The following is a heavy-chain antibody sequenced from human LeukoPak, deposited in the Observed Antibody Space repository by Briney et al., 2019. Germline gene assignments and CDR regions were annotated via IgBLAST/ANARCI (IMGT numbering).Heavy chain of an antibody. CDR2: IYHSGST. CDR1: GGSISSSNW. Sequence: PSETLSLTCAVSGGSISSSNWWSWVRQPPGKGLEWIGEIYHSGSTNYNPSLKSRVTISVDKSKNQFSLKLSSVTAADTAVYYCASQHYYYDSSGSLTDYWGQGTLVTVSS. D-gene: IGHD3-22*01. V-gene: IGHV4-4*02. CDR3: ASQHYYYDSSGSLTDY. J-gene: IGHJ4*02.